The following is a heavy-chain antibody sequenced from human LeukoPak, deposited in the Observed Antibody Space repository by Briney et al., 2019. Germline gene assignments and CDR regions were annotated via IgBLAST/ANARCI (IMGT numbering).Heavy chain of an antibody. J-gene: IGHJ4*02. CDR1: GGSISSYY. CDR3: ARGFRDGSAMANY. CDR2: IYYSGST. D-gene: IGHD5-18*01. Sequence: KPSETLSLTCTVSGGSISSYYWSWIRQSPRKGLEWIGYIYYSGSTNYNPSLKSRVTISVDTSKNQFSLKLSSVTAADTAVYYCARGFRDGSAMANYWGQGTLVTVSS. V-gene: IGHV4-59*01.